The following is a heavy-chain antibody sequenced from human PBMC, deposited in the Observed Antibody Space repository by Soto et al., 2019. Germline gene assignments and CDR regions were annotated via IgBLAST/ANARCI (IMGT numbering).Heavy chain of an antibody. CDR3: ERDKGTQIWQIDY. CDR2: IKQDGSEK. V-gene: IGHV3-7*01. Sequence: PGGSLRLSCAASGFTLSSYWMSWVRQTPGKGLEWVANIKQDGSEKYYAESVKGRFTISRDNAKNALSLQMNSLRGDDRGVYSGERDKGTQIWQIDYWGPGTLVTGCS. CDR1: GFTLSSYW. D-gene: IGHD3-10*01. J-gene: IGHJ4*02.